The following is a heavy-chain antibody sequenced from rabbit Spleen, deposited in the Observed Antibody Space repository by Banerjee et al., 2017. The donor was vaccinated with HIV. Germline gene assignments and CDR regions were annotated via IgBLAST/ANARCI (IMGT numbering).Heavy chain of an antibody. D-gene: IGHD1-1*01. CDR3: ARDTSSSFSSYGMDL. V-gene: IGHV1S40*01. J-gene: IGHJ6*01. CDR2: IDTGSSGFT. Sequence: ESGGGLVKPGASLTLTCTASGFSFSSSSYMCWVRQAPGKGLEWIACIDTGSSGFTYFATWAKGRFTCSKTSSTTVTLQMTRLTAADTATYFCARDTSSSFSSYGMDLWGPGTLVTV. CDR1: GFSFSSSSY.